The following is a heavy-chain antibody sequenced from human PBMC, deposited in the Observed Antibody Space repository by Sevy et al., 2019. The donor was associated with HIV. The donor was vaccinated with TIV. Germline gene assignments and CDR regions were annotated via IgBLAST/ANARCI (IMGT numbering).Heavy chain of an antibody. V-gene: IGHV3-11*01. D-gene: IGHD3-22*01. CDR2: SSSTGSTI. CDR1: GFTFSAYY. J-gene: IGHJ4*02. CDR3: ARGGHDRSGYYSGY. Sequence: GGSLRLSCAASGFTFSAYYMTWIRQAPGKGLEWVSYSSSTGSTIYYADSVKGRFTISRDNAKNSLYLQMNSLRAEDTAVYYCARGGHDRSGYYSGYWGQGTLVTVSS.